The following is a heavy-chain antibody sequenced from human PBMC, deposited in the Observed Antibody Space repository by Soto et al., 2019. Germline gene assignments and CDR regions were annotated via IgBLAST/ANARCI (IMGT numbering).Heavy chain of an antibody. CDR1: GGSISSGNYA. Sequence: SETLSLTCAVSGGSISSGNYAWTWIRQPPGKGLEWIGYIYHSGTTYYNPSLKSRVTMSLDTSKNQFSLNLSSVTAADTAVYYCAGDSWNYDYWGQGTLVTVSS. V-gene: IGHV4-30-2*01. CDR3: AGDSWNYDY. D-gene: IGHD1-7*01. CDR2: IYHSGTT. J-gene: IGHJ4*02.